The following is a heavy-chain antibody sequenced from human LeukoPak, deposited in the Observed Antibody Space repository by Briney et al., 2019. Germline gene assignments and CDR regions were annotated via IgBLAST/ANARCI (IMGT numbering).Heavy chain of an antibody. J-gene: IGHJ6*02. V-gene: IGHV5-51*01. CDR2: IYPGDSDT. CDR1: GYSFTSYW. Sequence: GESLKISCKGSGYSFTSYWIGWVRQMPGKGLEWMGIIYPGDSDTRYSPSFQGQVTISADKSISTAYLQWSSLKASDTAMYYCARTAVVTRYYYYYGMDVWGQGTTATVSS. D-gene: IGHD5-18*01. CDR3: ARTAVVTRYYYYYGMDV.